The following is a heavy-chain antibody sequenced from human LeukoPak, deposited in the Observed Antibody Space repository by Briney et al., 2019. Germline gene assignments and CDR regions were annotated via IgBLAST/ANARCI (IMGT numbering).Heavy chain of an antibody. Sequence: ASVKVSCKASGYTFTSYDINWVRQATGQGLEWMGWMNPNSGNTGYAQKFQGRVTMTRNASISTAYMELSSLRSEDTAAYYCARGIAVAGTDYWGQGTLVTVSS. J-gene: IGHJ4*02. CDR2: MNPNSGNT. D-gene: IGHD6-19*01. V-gene: IGHV1-8*01. CDR1: GYTFTSYD. CDR3: ARGIAVAGTDY.